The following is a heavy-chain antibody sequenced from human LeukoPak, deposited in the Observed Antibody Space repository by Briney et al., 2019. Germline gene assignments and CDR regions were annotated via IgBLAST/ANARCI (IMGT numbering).Heavy chain of an antibody. Sequence: GGSLRLSCAASGFTFSSYAMSWVRQAPGKGLEWVSAISGSGGSTYYADSVKGRFTISRDNSKNTLYLQMNSLRAEDTAVYYCARSGVGSSGYYFYYFDYWGEGTLVTVSS. CDR2: ISGSGGST. J-gene: IGHJ4*02. CDR3: ARSGVGSSGYYFYYFDY. V-gene: IGHV3-23*01. D-gene: IGHD3-22*01. CDR1: GFTFSSYA.